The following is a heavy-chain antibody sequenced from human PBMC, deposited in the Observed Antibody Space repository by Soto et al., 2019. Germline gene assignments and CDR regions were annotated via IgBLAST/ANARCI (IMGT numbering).Heavy chain of an antibody. D-gene: IGHD4-17*01. V-gene: IGHV1-69*13. CDR2: IIPIFGTA. Sequence: AVKLACKSSGSTFSSYSIICVLHNPAQVLYWMGGIIPIFGTANYAQKFQGRVTITADESTSTVYMDLSSLRYEDTAVYYCARDNSQDYGTPAASSWFHPWGQGTPVTVSS. J-gene: IGHJ5*02. CDR1: GSTFSSYS. CDR3: ARDNSQDYGTPAASSWFHP.